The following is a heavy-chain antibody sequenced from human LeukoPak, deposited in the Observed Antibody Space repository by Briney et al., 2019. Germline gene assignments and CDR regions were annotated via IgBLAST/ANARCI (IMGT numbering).Heavy chain of an antibody. D-gene: IGHD1-26*01. Sequence: GGSLRLSCAASGFTFDDYAMHWVRQAPGKGLEWVSGISWNSGSIGYADSVKGRFTISRDNAKNSLYLRAEDMALYYCAKDRSIDYAFDIWGQGTMVTVSS. CDR3: AKDRSIDYAFDI. CDR1: GFTFDDYA. V-gene: IGHV3-9*03. CDR2: ISWNSGSI. J-gene: IGHJ3*02.